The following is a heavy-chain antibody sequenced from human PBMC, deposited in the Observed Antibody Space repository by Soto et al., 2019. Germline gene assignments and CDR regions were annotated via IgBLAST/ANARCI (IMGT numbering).Heavy chain of an antibody. D-gene: IGHD2-15*01. V-gene: IGHV3-33*01. J-gene: IGHJ4*02. CDR1: GFTFNNFG. CDR3: ARGRYCSGGSCSTDY. Sequence: GGSLRLSCAASGFTFNNFGMHWVRQAPGNGLEWVAVIWYDGINKYYADSVKGRFTISRDNFKDTLYLQMNSLRAEDTAVYYCARGRYCSGGSCSTDYWGQGTLVTVSS. CDR2: IWYDGINK.